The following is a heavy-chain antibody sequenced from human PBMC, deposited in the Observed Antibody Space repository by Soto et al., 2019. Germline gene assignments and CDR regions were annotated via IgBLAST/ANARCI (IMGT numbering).Heavy chain of an antibody. CDR2: ISAYNGNP. Sequence: QVQLVQSGAAVKKPGASVKVSCKASGYTFTSYGISWVRQAPGQGREWLGWISAYNGNPNYAQKLQGRVTMTTDTSTSTAYMELRSLRSDDTAVYYCARFWVFGVVTTPLDYWGQGTLVTVSS. CDR1: GYTFTSYG. CDR3: ARFWVFGVVTTPLDY. D-gene: IGHD3-3*01. J-gene: IGHJ4*02. V-gene: IGHV1-18*01.